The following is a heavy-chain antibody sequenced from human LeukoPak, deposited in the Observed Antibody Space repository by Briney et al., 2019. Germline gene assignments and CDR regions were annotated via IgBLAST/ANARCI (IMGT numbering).Heavy chain of an antibody. CDR3: ARDGYGDYWSDY. CDR1: GFTFDDYG. Sequence: GGSLRLSCAASGFTFDDYGMSSVRQAPGKGLEWVSGINWNGGSTGYADSVKGRFTISRDNAKNSLYLQMNSLRAEDTALYYCARDGYGDYWSDYWGQGTLVTVSS. V-gene: IGHV3-20*04. D-gene: IGHD4-17*01. CDR2: INWNGGST. J-gene: IGHJ4*02.